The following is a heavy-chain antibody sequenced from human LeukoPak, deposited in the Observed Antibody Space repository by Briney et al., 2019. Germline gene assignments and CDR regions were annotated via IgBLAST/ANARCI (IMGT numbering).Heavy chain of an antibody. V-gene: IGHV3-30*18. J-gene: IGHJ4*02. CDR2: ISYDGSNK. CDR1: GFTFSSYG. Sequence: GGSLRLSCAPSGFTFSSYGMHWVRQAPGKGLECVAVISYDGSNKSDAASEKGRFTISSYNSKNALYLQISSMRAEDTGVYYCTKGFSSGYFQFEDWGQVIIVTV. D-gene: IGHD3-22*01. CDR3: TKGFSSGYFQFED.